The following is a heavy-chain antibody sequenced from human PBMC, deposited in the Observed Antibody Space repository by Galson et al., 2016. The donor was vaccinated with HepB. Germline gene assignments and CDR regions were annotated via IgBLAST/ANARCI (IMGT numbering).Heavy chain of an antibody. V-gene: IGHV1-3*01. CDR2: INAGNGNT. Sequence: SVKVSCKAPGYTFTSYAMHWVRQAPGQRLEWMGWINAGNGNTKYSQKFQGRVTITRDTSASTAYMELRSLGSEDTAVYYCARVGGRVVGATTLNDWGQGTLVTVSS. CDR3: ARVGGRVVGATTLND. D-gene: IGHD1-26*01. J-gene: IGHJ4*02. CDR1: GYTFTSYA.